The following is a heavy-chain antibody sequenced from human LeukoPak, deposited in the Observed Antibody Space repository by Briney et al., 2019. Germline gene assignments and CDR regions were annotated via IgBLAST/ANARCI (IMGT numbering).Heavy chain of an antibody. CDR1: GFTFSSYN. V-gene: IGHV3-30*02. CDR3: ASPVHVWGSLSADY. D-gene: IGHD3-16*01. CDR2: IKSDGSQK. J-gene: IGHJ4*02. Sequence: GGSLRLSCGASGFTFSSYNMNWVRQAPDKGLEWVAFIKSDGSQKYYADSVRGRFTVSRYNSRNTIYLQLNSLRDEDTAVYYCASPVHVWGSLSADYWGQGTLVTVSS.